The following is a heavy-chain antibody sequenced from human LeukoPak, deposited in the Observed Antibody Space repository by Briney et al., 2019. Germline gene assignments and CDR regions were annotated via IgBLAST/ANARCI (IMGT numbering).Heavy chain of an antibody. CDR1: GFTFSSYA. CDR3: ARGPMTVISL. J-gene: IGHJ4*02. CDR2: INQDGSEK. D-gene: IGHD2/OR15-2a*01. V-gene: IGHV3-7*01. Sequence: GGSLRLSCAASGFTFSSYAMSWVRQAPGKGLEWVANINQDGSEKYYADSEEGRFTISRDNAKSSVYLQMNSLKAEDTAVFYCARGPMTVISLGGRGTLVTVSS.